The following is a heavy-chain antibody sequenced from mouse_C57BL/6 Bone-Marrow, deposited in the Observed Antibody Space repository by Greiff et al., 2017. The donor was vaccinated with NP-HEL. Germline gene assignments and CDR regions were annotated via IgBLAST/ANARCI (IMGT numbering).Heavy chain of an antibody. CDR1: GYTFTDYE. CDR3: TFPFDY. J-gene: IGHJ2*01. V-gene: IGHV1-15*01. CDR2: IDPETGGT. Sequence: VQLQQSGAELVRPGASVTLSCTASGYTFTDYEMHWVKQTPVHGLEWIGAIDPETGGTAYNQKFKGKAILTADKSSSTAYMELRSLTSEDSAVYYCTFPFDYWGQGTTLTVSS.